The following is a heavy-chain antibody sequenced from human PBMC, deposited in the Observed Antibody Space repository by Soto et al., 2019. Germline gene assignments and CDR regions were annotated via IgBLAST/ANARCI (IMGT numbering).Heavy chain of an antibody. CDR2: ISGSAGRT. J-gene: IGHJ6*02. CDR3: AKVTSARVFYFGLDV. Sequence: LRLSCAASGFTFTSYAMSWVRQAPGKGLEWVAIISGSAGRTYYADSVKGRFTISRDNFKNTLYLQMNSLRAEDTAVYHCAKVTSARVFYFGLDVWGQGTTVTVSS. V-gene: IGHV3-23*01. D-gene: IGHD2-2*01. CDR1: GFTFTSYA.